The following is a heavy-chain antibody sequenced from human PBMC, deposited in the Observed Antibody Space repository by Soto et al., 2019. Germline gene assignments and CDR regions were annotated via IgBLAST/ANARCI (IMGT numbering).Heavy chain of an antibody. D-gene: IGHD3-22*01. CDR3: ARGLYYYDSSEPKYFQH. CDR1: GFTFSSYG. V-gene: IGHV3-33*01. Sequence: GGSLRLSCAASGFTFSSYGMHWVRQAPGKGLEWVAVIWYDGSNKYYADSVKGRLTISRDNSKNTLYLQMNSLRAEDTAVYYCARGLYYYDSSEPKYFQHWGQGTLVTVSS. CDR2: IWYDGSNK. J-gene: IGHJ1*01.